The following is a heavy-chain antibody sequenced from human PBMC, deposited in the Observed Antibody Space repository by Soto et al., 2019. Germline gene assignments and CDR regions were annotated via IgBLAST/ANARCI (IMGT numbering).Heavy chain of an antibody. V-gene: IGHV3-13*01. CDR2: IGTAGDT. CDR3: ATGRTYYDFSSGPDY. CDR1: GVTFSSYD. J-gene: IGHJ4*02. Sequence: EVQLVESGGGLVQPGGSLRLSCAASGVTFSSYDMHWVRQATGKGLEWVSAIGTAGDTYYPGSVKGRFTISRENAKNSLYLQINSLRAEDTAVSYCATGRTYYDFSSGPDYWGQGTLATVSS. D-gene: IGHD3-3*01.